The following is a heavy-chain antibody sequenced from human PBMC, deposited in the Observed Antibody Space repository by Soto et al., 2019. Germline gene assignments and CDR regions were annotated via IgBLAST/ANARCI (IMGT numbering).Heavy chain of an antibody. CDR3: ARDGAAVRDPHGMDV. V-gene: IGHV4-59*01. J-gene: IGHJ6*02. D-gene: IGHD3-16*01. CDR2: IYHSGST. CDR1: GGSISSYY. Sequence: QVQLQESGPGLVKPSETLSLTCTVSGGSISSYYWSWIRQPPGKGLEWIGYIYHSGSTIYNPSLKSRVTISVVMSKNQFSLQLSSVTAADTAVYYCARDGAAVRDPHGMDVWGQGTTVTVSS.